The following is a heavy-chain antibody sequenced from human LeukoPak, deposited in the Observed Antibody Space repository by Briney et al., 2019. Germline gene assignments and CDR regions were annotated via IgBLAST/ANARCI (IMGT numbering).Heavy chain of an antibody. CDR1: GGTFSSYA. V-gene: IGHV1-69*06. D-gene: IGHD2-2*01. Sequence: ASVKVSCPASGGTFSSYAISWVRQAPGQGLEWMAGIIPIFGTANYAQKFQGRVTITADKSTSTAYMELNSLRSEDTAVYYCGIAPSEEIVEVPAGPPYYYGFDFWGKGTTVTVSS. CDR2: IIPIFGTA. J-gene: IGHJ6*04. CDR3: GIAPSEEIVEVPAGPPYYYGFDF.